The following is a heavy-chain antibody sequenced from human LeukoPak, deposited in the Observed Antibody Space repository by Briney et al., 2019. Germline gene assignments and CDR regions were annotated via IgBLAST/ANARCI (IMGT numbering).Heavy chain of an antibody. Sequence: ETLSLTCTVSGYSISSGYYWGWIRQPPGKGLEWVSGIIGGAGGTYYADSVKGRFTISRDNAKNTLYLQMNSLRAEDTAVYYCAHGSMYQLDYWGQGTLVTVSS. J-gene: IGHJ4*02. CDR2: IIGGAGGT. V-gene: IGHV3-23*01. D-gene: IGHD2-2*01. CDR3: AHGSMYQLDY. CDR1: GYSISSGYY.